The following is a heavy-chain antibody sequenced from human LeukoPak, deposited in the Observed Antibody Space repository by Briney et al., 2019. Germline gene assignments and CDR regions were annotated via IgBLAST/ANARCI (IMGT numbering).Heavy chain of an antibody. J-gene: IGHJ5*02. CDR3: AKDGMTTVIARGWFDP. D-gene: IGHD4-17*01. CDR1: GFTFSSYA. V-gene: IGHV3-64*01. CDR2: ISSNGGST. Sequence: PGGSLRLSCAASGFTFSSYAMHWVRQAPGKGLEYVSAISSNGGSTYYANSVKGRFTISRDNSKNTLYLQMGSLRAEDMAVYYCAKDGMTTVIARGWFDPWGQGTLVTVSS.